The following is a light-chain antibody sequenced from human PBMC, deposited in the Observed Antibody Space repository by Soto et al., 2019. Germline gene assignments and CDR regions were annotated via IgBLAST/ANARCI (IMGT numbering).Light chain of an antibody. CDR1: SSNTGSNY. Sequence: QSLLTQPPSASGTPGQRVTISCSGSSSNTGSNYVYWYQQLPGTAPKLLIDTNNQRPSGVPDRFSGSKSGTSASLAISGLRSEDEANYYCAAWDDSLSGRVFGGGTQLTVL. CDR2: TNN. V-gene: IGLV1-47*01. J-gene: IGLJ7*01. CDR3: AAWDDSLSGRV.